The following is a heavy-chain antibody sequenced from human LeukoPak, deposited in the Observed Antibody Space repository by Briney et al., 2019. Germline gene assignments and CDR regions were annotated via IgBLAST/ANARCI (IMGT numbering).Heavy chain of an antibody. Sequence: GGSHRLSCATSGFSFSSYAMSWVRQAPGKGLEWVSAMSSSDDGRYYAASVRGRFTISRDTSRSTLYLQMNSLRAEDAAVYYCAKAPVTSCRGAFCYPFDYWGQGTLVTVSS. CDR2: MSSSDDGR. J-gene: IGHJ4*02. CDR3: AKAPVTSCRGAFCYPFDY. CDR1: GFSFSSYA. V-gene: IGHV3-23*01. D-gene: IGHD2-15*01.